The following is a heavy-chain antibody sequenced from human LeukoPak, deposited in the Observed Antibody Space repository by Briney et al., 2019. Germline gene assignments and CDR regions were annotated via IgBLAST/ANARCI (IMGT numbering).Heavy chain of an antibody. J-gene: IGHJ5*02. CDR2: IIPIFGTA. D-gene: IGHD3-10*01. CDR1: GGTFSSYA. V-gene: IGHV1-69*05. Sequence: GASVKVSCKAYGGTFSSYAISWVRQAPGQGLEWMGGIIPIFGTANYAQKFQGRVTITTDESTSTAYTELSSLRSEDTAVYYCARDSAYYYGSGSYRWFDLWGQGTLVTVSS. CDR3: ARDSAYYYGSGSYRWFDL.